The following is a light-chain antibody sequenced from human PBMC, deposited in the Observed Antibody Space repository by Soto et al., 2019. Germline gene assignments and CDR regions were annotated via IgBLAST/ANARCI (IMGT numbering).Light chain of an antibody. CDR1: QSVQNNY. CDR2: DAF. CDR3: QDYATSPYN. V-gene: IGKV3-20*01. J-gene: IGKJ2*01. Sequence: EILLTQSPGTLSLSPGERATLSCRASQSVQNNYLAWYQQRPGQAHRLLIYDAFRRPGGIPDRISGSGSGTDFYLTISRLEPEDFEVYYCQDYATSPYNFGQGTKLEIK.